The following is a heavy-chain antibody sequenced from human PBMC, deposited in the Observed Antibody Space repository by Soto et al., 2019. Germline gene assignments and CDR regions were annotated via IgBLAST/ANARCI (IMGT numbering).Heavy chain of an antibody. CDR2: IYSGGST. CDR1: GFTVSSDY. J-gene: IGHJ6*02. V-gene: IGHV3-53*02. Sequence: EVQLVETGGGLIQPGGSLRLSCAASGFTVSSDYMSWVRQAPGKGLEWVSVIYSGGSTYYADSVKGRFTISRDNSKNIMYLEMNSLRVADTVVYYCASDLVPSRSIAAAAPTSDYYDCMDVWGQGTTVTVSS. D-gene: IGHD6-13*01. CDR3: ASDLVPSRSIAAAAPTSDYYDCMDV.